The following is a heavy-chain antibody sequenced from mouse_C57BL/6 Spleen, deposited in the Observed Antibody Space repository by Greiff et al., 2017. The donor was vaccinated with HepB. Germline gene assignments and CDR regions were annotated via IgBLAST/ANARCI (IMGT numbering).Heavy chain of an antibody. V-gene: IGHV1-78*01. CDR2: IYPRDGST. J-gene: IGHJ4*01. CDR3: ARVGDGYLYYYAMDD. Sequence: VQLQQSDAELVKPGASVKISCKVSGYTFTDHTIHWMKQRPEQGLEWIGYIYPRDGSTKYNEKFKGKATLTADKSSSTAYMQLNSLTSEDSAVYFCARVGDGYLYYYAMDDWGQGTSVTVSS. CDR1: GYTFTDHT. D-gene: IGHD2-3*01.